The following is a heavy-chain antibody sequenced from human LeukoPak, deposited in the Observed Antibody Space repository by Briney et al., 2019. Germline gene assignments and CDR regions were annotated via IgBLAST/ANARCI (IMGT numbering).Heavy chain of an antibody. CDR3: AREVGYDSSLGS. CDR2: ITSSSSTI. V-gene: IGHV3-48*04. J-gene: IGHJ4*02. Sequence: GTLSLTCVVSGGSISSRNWWSWVRPPPGKGLEWVSYITSSSSTIYYADSVKGRFTISRDNAKNSLYLQMNSLRAEDTAVYYCAREVGYDSSLGSWGQGTLVTVSS. D-gene: IGHD3-22*01. CDR1: GGSISSRNW.